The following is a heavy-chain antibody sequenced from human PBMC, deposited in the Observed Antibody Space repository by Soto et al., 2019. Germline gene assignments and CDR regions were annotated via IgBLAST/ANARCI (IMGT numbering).Heavy chain of an antibody. D-gene: IGHD3-22*01. CDR3: ASIYDSSGYYYGNNWFDP. V-gene: IGHV4-31*03. Sequence: QVQLQESGPGLVKPSQTLSLTCSVSGASISSGDYYWSWIRQHPGKGLEWIGYIYDSGSTYYNPSLQSRVTISGDTSKNQFSLKLSSVTAADTAVYYCASIYDSSGYYYGNNWFDPWGQGTLVTVSS. CDR2: IYDSGST. CDR1: GASISSGDYY. J-gene: IGHJ5*02.